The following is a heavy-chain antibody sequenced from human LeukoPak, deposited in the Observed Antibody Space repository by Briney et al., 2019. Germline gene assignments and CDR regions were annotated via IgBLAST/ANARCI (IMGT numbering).Heavy chain of an antibody. CDR3: AKSYDSGGYPLGDY. CDR1: GFTGPSFA. J-gene: IGHJ4*02. CDR2: IAAGATGT. V-gene: IGHV3-23*01. Sequence: GGSLRLSCSASGFTGPSFAMAWVRQALGKGLEWVSGIAAGATGTYYSDSVKGRFTISRDNSRKTVQLQMNSLRAEDTAVYYCAKSYDSGGYPLGDYWGQGTLVTVSS. D-gene: IGHD3-22*01.